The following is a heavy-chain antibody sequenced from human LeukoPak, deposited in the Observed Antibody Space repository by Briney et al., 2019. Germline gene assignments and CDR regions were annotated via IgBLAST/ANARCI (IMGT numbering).Heavy chain of an antibody. CDR2: ISPNSGDT. J-gene: IGHJ5*02. CDR1: GYTFTGYY. V-gene: IGHV1-2*06. D-gene: IGHD5/OR15-5a*01. CDR3: ARLSTSPHHFP. Sequence: ASVKVSCKASGYTFTGYYLHWVRQAPGQGLEWMGRISPNSGDTYYTQDFQGRITMTRDTSLSTAYLELSTLRSNDTAVYYCARLSTSPHHFPWGQGTLVTVSS.